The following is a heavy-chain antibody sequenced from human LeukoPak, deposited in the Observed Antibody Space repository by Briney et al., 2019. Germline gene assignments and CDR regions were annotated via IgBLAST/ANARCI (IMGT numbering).Heavy chain of an antibody. Sequence: GRTLRLSCAASEFTFSNYALHWVRQAPGKGLQWVAVISYDGNTIHYADSVKGRFIISRDTSKNTLYLQMNSLRAEDTAVYYCARSGGLQKFDYWGQGTLVTVSS. V-gene: IGHV3-30-3*01. J-gene: IGHJ4*02. D-gene: IGHD4-11*01. CDR2: ISYDGNTI. CDR3: ARSGGLQKFDY. CDR1: EFTFSNYA.